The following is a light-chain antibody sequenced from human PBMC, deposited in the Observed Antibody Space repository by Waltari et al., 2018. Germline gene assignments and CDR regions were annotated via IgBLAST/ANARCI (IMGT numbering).Light chain of an antibody. CDR1: QSVSSN. CDR3: QQYNNGPYT. V-gene: IGKV3D-15*01. Sequence: EIVMTQSPATLSVSPGERATLSCRASQSVSSNLAWYQQKPGQVPRLLIYGASTRATGIPARFSGSGSGTEFTLTISSLQSEDFAVYYCQQYNNGPYTFGQGTKLEIK. CDR2: GAS. J-gene: IGKJ2*01.